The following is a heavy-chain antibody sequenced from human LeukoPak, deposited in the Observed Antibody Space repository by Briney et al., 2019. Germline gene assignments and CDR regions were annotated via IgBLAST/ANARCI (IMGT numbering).Heavy chain of an antibody. J-gene: IGHJ3*02. Sequence: PSETLSLTCTVFGGSFSSGSYYWSWIRQPPGKGLEWIGYIYYSGSTNYNPSLKSRVTISVDTSKNQFSLKLSSVTAADTAVYYCARAKSDYDILTGYQPLDAAFDIWGQGTMVTVSS. CDR1: GGSFSSGSYY. CDR3: ARAKSDYDILTGYQPLDAAFDI. CDR2: IYYSGST. V-gene: IGHV4-61*01. D-gene: IGHD3-9*01.